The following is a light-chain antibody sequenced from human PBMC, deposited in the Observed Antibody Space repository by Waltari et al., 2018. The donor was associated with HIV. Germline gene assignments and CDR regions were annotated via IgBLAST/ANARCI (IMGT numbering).Light chain of an antibody. Sequence: EIVMTQSPATLSVSPGERATTSCRASQSVSSTLAWYQQKPGQAPRLLIYGASTRATGIPARFSGSGSGTEFTLTISSLQSEDFAVYYCQQYNNWPPAFGQGTKVEIK. CDR2: GAS. CDR3: QQYNNWPPA. V-gene: IGKV3-15*01. J-gene: IGKJ1*01. CDR1: QSVSST.